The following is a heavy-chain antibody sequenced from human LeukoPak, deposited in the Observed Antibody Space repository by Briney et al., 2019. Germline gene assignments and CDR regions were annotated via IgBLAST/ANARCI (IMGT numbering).Heavy chain of an antibody. CDR1: GFTFSSYG. CDR3: AKEKVPAAYFDY. Sequence: PGGSLRLSCAASGFTFSSYGMHWVRQAPGKGLEWVAFIRYDGSNKYYADSVKGRFTISRDNSKNTLYLQMNSLRAEDTAVYYCAKEKVPAAYFDYWGQGTLVTVSS. J-gene: IGHJ4*02. CDR2: IRYDGSNK. V-gene: IGHV3-30*02. D-gene: IGHD2-2*01.